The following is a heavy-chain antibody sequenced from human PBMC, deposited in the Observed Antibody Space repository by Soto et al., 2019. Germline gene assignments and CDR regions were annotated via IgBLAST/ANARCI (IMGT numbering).Heavy chain of an antibody. V-gene: IGHV3-23*01. D-gene: IGHD2-8*01. CDR2: VSLTGDRT. J-gene: IGHJ4*02. CDR1: RFSFSSYE. CDR3: ARGGGYCTPTSCAIDS. Sequence: SLRLSCVASRFSFSSYEMSWVRQAAGKGLEWVSRVSLTGDRTNYAGSVKGRFTVSRDNFKNTLYLEMDSLRPEDTAIYYCARGGGYCTPTSCAIDSWGRGTPVTVSS.